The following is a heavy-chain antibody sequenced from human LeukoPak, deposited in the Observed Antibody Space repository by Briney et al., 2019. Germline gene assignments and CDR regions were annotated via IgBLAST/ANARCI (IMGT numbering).Heavy chain of an antibody. J-gene: IGHJ4*02. V-gene: IGHV3-30*18. Sequence: GGSLRLSCAASGFTFSTYGMHWVRQAPGKGLEWVAVIAYDGSNIHYADSVKGRFTISRDNPKKTLYLQMNSLRAEDTAVYYCAKTPRYIAARQSHFDYWGQGTLVTVSS. CDR3: AKTPRYIAARQSHFDY. CDR1: GFTFSTYG. D-gene: IGHD6-13*01. CDR2: IAYDGSNI.